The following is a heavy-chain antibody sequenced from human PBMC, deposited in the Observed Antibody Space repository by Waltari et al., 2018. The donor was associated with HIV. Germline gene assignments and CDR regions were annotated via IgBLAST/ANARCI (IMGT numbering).Heavy chain of an antibody. D-gene: IGHD3-3*01. CDR3: ARAYYDFWSGTGSSGNWFDP. J-gene: IGHJ5*02. CDR2: IYTSGST. CDR1: GGSISSGSSY. V-gene: IGHV4-61*02. Sequence: QVQLQESGPGLVKPSQTLSFTCTVSGGSISSGSSYWSWIRQPAGKALELIGRIYTSGSTNYNPSLKSRVTISVDTSKNQFSLKLRSVTAADTAVYYCARAYYDFWSGTGSSGNWFDPWGQGTLVTVSS.